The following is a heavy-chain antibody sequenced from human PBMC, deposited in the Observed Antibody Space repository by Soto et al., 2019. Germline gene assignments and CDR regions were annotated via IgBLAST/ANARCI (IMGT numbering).Heavy chain of an antibody. J-gene: IGHJ6*02. Sequence: SETLSLTCPVSGGSISSGSYYWGWIRQPPGKGLEWIGSIYYSGSTYYNPSLKSRVTISVDTSKNQFSLKLSSVTAADTAVYYCARDRITMVRGVLYGMDVWGQGTTVTVSS. CDR1: GGSISSGSYY. V-gene: IGHV4-39*02. CDR2: IYYSGST. D-gene: IGHD3-10*01. CDR3: ARDRITMVRGVLYGMDV.